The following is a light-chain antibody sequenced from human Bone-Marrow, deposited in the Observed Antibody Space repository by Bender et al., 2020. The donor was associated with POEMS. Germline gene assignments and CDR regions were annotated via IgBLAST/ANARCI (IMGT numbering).Light chain of an antibody. J-gene: IGLJ3*02. V-gene: IGLV2-23*01. Sequence: QSALTQPASVSGSPGQSITISCTGTNNDVGSYNLVSWYQQHPGKAPKLMIYEARQRPLWVSNRFSGSKSGNAASLTISGLQAEDEADYYCCSYAGTWLFGGGTKLTVL. CDR3: CSYAGTWL. CDR1: NNDVGSYNL. CDR2: EAR.